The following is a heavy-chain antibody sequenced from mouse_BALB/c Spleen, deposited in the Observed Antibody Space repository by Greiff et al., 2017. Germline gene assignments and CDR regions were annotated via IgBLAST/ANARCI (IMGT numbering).Heavy chain of an antibody. V-gene: IGHV3-6*02. D-gene: IGHD2-2*01. CDR3: ARRDYGYPMDY. CDR1: GYSITSGYY. J-gene: IGHJ4*01. Sequence: EVKLVESGPGLVKPSQSLSLTCSVTGYSITSGYYWNWIRQFPGNKLEWMGYISYDGSNNYNPSLKNRISITRDTSKNRFFLKLNSVTTEDTATYYCARRDYGYPMDYWGQGTSVTVSS. CDR2: ISYDGSN.